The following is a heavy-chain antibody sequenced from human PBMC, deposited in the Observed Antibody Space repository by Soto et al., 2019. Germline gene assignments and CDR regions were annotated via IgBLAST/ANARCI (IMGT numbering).Heavy chain of an antibody. V-gene: IGHV5-51*01. J-gene: IGHJ6*02. CDR1: GYSITSYW. CDR2: IYPGDSDT. D-gene: IGHD6-13*01. Sequence: PGESLKISCKGSGYSITSYWIGWVRQMPGKGLEWMGIIYPGDSDTRYSPSFRGQVTISADKSINTAYLRWSSLRASDTAIYYCARRHVIAAGGKYYYYGMDVWGQGTTVTVSS. CDR3: ARRHVIAAGGKYYYYGMDV.